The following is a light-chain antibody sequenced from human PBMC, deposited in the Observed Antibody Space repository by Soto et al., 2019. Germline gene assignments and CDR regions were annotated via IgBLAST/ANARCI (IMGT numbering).Light chain of an antibody. CDR1: RSSIGVGYA. CDR3: QSYDSSLSGFYV. J-gene: IGLJ1*01. Sequence: QSVLTQPPSVSGAPGQRVTISCTGSRSSIGVGYAVHWYRHLPGTAPKLLIFGDTNRPSGVPDRFSASKSGTSASLAIAGLQAEDEADYYCQSYDSSLSGFYVFGSGTKGTVL. CDR2: GDT. V-gene: IGLV1-40*01.